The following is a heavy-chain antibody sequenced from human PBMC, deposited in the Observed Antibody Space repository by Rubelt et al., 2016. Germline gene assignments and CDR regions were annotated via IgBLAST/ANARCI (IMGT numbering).Heavy chain of an antibody. CDR1: GFTFTSSA. J-gene: IGHJ6*02. Sequence: QMQLVQSGPEVKKPGTSVKVSCKASGFTFTSSAVQWVRQARGQRLEWIGWIVVGSGNTNYPQKFQERVTSTRDIATSTAYMELSSLRSEETAGYDCAADSGYGPSMDVWGQGTTVTVSS. D-gene: IGHD5-12*01. CDR3: AADSGYGPSMDV. CDR2: IVVGSGNT. V-gene: IGHV1-58*01.